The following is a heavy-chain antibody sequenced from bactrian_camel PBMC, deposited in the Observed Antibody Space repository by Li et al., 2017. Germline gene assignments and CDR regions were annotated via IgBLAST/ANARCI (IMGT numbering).Heavy chain of an antibody. D-gene: IGHD5*01. CDR2: IYTGDYTT. V-gene: IGHV3S54*01. J-gene: IGHJ4*01. CDR1: GYSYTPYC. CDR3: AFAVVGGGLWYDTYEYHY. Sequence: HVQLVESGGGSVQTGGSLKLSCAAPGYSYTPYCMAWFRQAPGKEREVVAAIYTGDYTTYYADSAKGRFTVSQDNGKNTLSLQMTALKPEDTAMYYCAFAVVGGGLWYDTYEYHYWGQGTQVTVS.